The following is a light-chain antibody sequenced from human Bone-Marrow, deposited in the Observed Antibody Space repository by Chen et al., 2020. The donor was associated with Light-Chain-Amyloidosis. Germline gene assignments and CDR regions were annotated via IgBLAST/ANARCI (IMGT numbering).Light chain of an antibody. CDR1: SSNIGKTH. J-gene: IGLJ3*02. CDR3: AAWDDSLTGPV. V-gene: IGLV1-47*01. CDR2: VSD. Sequence: QSILIQPPSASGTAGQWVTMSCSGTSSNIGKTHVYWYQQFPGMAPKLLIYVSDQRSSGVPDRFSASKSGISASLAINGLRSEDEADYYCAAWDDSLTGPVFGGGTKLTVL.